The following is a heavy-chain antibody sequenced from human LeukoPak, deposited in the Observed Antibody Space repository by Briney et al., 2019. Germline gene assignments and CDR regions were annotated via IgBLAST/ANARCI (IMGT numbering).Heavy chain of an antibody. CDR3: AKEFNRGLPDY. J-gene: IGHJ4*02. Sequence: PGRSLRLSCAASGFTFSTYGIHWVRQAPGKGLEWVAVISYDGSNEYYADSVKGRFTISRDNSKNTLYLQMSSLRAEDTAVYYCAKEFNRGLPDYWGQGTLVTVPS. V-gene: IGHV3-30*18. D-gene: IGHD2-21*01. CDR1: GFTFSTYG. CDR2: ISYDGSNE.